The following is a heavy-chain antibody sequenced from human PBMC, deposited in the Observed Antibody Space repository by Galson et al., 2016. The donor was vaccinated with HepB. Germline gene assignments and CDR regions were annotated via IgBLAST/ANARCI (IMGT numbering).Heavy chain of an antibody. J-gene: IGHJ4*02. V-gene: IGHV4-39*07. D-gene: IGHD6-13*01. Sequence: LSLTCTVSGDSISSGSFYWGWSRQPPGKGLEWIGTIYHNGRTYYTPSLKSRVSISLDTSKNQFSLNLSAVTAADTAVYYCATVRIAASIDYWGQGTLVTVAS. CDR2: IYHNGRT. CDR1: GDSISSGSFY. CDR3: ATVRIAASIDY.